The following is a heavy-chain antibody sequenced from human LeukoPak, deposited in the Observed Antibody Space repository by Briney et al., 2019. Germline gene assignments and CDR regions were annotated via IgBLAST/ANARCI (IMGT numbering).Heavy chain of an antibody. CDR1: RFTFNIYT. V-gene: IGHV3-23*01. CDR2: ISDNGGST. Sequence: GGSLRLSCAASRFTFNIYTMSWVRQAPGKGLEWVSIISDNGGSTYYADSVKGRFTISRDNSKNTLYLQMNSLRAEDTAIYYCAKSRGIYDSSGWRTFDYWGQGTLVTVSS. CDR3: AKSRGIYDSSGWRTFDY. D-gene: IGHD6-19*01. J-gene: IGHJ4*02.